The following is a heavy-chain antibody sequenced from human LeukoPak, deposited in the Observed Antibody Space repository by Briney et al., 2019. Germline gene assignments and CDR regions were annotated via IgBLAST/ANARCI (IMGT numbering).Heavy chain of an antibody. CDR1: GFTFSSHV. D-gene: IGHD1-26*01. J-gene: IGHJ6*02. V-gene: IGHV3-23*01. Sequence: PGGSLRPSCAASGFTFSSHVMSWVRQAPGKGLEWVSAISGSDGRTYYADSVKGRFTISRDNTKNTLYLQMSSLRAEDTAVYYCAKATGSYVLSYYYSMDVWGQGTTVTVSS. CDR2: ISGSDGRT. CDR3: AKATGSYVLSYYYSMDV.